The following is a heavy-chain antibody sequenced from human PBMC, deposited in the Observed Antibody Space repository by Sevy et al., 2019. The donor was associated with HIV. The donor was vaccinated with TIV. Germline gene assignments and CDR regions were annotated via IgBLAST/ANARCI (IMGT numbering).Heavy chain of an antibody. D-gene: IGHD3-16*01. V-gene: IGHV3-30-3*01. CDR3: ARGGGGAFDI. J-gene: IGHJ3*02. CDR2: ISYDGSNK. Sequence: GGSLRLSCAASGFTFSSYAMHWVRQAPGKGLEWVAVISYDGSNKYYADSVKGRFTISRDNSKNTLYLQMNSLRAEDTAVYYGARGGGGAFDIWGQGTMVTVSS. CDR1: GFTFSSYA.